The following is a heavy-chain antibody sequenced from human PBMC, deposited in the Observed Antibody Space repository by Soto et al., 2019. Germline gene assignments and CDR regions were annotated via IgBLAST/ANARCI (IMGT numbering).Heavy chain of an antibody. J-gene: IGHJ6*03. CDR1: GGSISSYY. D-gene: IGHD3-10*01. CDR2: IYYSGST. V-gene: IGHV4-59*01. Sequence: SETLSLTCTVSGGSISSYYWSWIRQPPGKGLEWIGYIYYSGSTNYNPSLKSRVTISVDTSKNQFSLKLSSVTAADTAVYYCARGFVEWFGEQKRNYYYYYMDVWGKGTTVTVSS. CDR3: ARGFVEWFGEQKRNYYYYYMDV.